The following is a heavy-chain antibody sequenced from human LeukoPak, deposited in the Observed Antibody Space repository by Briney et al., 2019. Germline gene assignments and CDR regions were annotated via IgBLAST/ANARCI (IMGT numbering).Heavy chain of an antibody. V-gene: IGHV4-39*07. CDR3: ARGVEPIVGATRGGYYFDY. J-gene: IGHJ4*02. D-gene: IGHD1-26*01. CDR2: IYYSGST. CDR1: GGSISSSGYY. Sequence: PSETLSLTCTVSGGSISSSGYYWGWIRQPPGKGLEWIGSIYYSGSTYYNPSLKSRVTLSLDTPKTQFSLKLSSVTAADTAVYYCARGVEPIVGATRGGYYFDYWGQGTLVTVSS.